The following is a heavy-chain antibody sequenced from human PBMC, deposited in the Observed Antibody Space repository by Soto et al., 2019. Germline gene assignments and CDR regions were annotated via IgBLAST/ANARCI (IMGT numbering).Heavy chain of an antibody. J-gene: IGHJ4*02. CDR3: GRIPYSSASFDY. D-gene: IGHD6-19*01. CDR2: AYNSGST. Sequence: SETLSLTCSVSGFSVSSTYWGWVRQSPGKGLEWIGYAYNSGSTIYSPSLKSRITISMDPSKNQFSLRLRSVTAADTAVYYCGRIPYSSASFDYWGQGNLVTVSS. V-gene: IGHV4-59*02. CDR1: GFSVSSTY.